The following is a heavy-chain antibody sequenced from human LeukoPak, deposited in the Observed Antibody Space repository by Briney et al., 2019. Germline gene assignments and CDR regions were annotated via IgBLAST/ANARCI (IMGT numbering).Heavy chain of an antibody. CDR1: GYSFTSYW. D-gene: IGHD3-22*01. Sequence: GESLKISCKGSGYSFTSYWIGWVRQMPGKGLEWMGIIYPGDSDTRYSPSFQGQVTISADKSISTAYLQWSSLKASDTAMYYCARLVYYDSSGYYSPWFDPWGQGTLVTVSS. CDR2: IYPGDSDT. CDR3: ARLVYYDSSGYYSPWFDP. V-gene: IGHV5-51*01. J-gene: IGHJ5*02.